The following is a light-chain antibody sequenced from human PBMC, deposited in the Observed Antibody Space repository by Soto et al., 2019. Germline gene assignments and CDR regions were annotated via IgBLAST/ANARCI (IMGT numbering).Light chain of an antibody. J-gene: IGKJ2*01. CDR3: QQYGRSPPYT. V-gene: IGKV3-20*01. CDR2: GAS. CDR1: QSVSSSY. Sequence: EIVLTQSPGTLSLSAGERATLSCRASQSVSSSYLAWYQQKPGQAPRLLIYGASSRATGIPDRFSGSESGTDFTLTISRLEPEDFAVYYCQQYGRSPPYTFGQGTKLEIK.